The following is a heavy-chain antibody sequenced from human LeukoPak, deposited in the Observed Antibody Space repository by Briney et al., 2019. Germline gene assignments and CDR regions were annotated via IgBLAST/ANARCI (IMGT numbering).Heavy chain of an antibody. J-gene: IGHJ4*02. CDR1: GQTFTNYH. CDR3: TRAPPGMTMMTDY. D-gene: IGHD3-22*01. CDR2: VSTNDGNT. V-gene: IGHV1-18*01. Sequence: ASVKVSCKASGQTFTNYHIAWVRQAPGQGLEWMGWVSTNDGNTVYAQRLQGRVTMTTDTSTSVAYMELRSLTSDDTAVYYCTRAPPGMTMMTDYWGQGTLVTVSS.